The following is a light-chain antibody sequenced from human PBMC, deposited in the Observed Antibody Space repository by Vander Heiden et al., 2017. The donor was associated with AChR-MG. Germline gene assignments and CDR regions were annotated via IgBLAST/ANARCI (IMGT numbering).Light chain of an antibody. CDR2: KIS. CDR1: HRRVHSDGNTY. Sequence: DDVMTQPPLSLPVTLRQPASISCRTSHRRVHSDGNTYLIWLQQRPGQSPRRLIYKISNRDSGVPARFSGSGADTDFTLKISRVEAEDVGIYYCMQATYWPRWTFGQGTKVEIK. CDR3: MQATYWPRWT. J-gene: IGKJ1*01. V-gene: IGKV2-30*02.